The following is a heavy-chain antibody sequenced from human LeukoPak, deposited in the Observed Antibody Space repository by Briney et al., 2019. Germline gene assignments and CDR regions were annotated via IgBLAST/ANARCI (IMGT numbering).Heavy chain of an antibody. D-gene: IGHD1-26*01. J-gene: IGHJ4*02. V-gene: IGHV1-2*02. CDR3: ARDMYSGTYGH. CDR1: GYIFSGSY. Sequence: ASVKVSCKASGYIFSGSYMHWVRQAPGQGLEWMGWINPTSGVTKYAEKFQGRVTMTRDTSINTAYMEMSGLRSDDTAVYYCARDMYSGTYGHWGQGTLVTVSS. CDR2: INPTSGVT.